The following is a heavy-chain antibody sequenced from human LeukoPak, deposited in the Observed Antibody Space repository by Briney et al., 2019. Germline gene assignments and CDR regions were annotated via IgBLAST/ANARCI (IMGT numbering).Heavy chain of an antibody. CDR1: GFTFSSYS. CDR2: IWYDGSNK. Sequence: GGSLRLSCAASGFTFSSYSMNWVRQAPGKGLEWVAVIWYDGSNKYYADSVKGRFTISRDNSKNTLYLQMNSLRAEDTAVYYCARDGGGSSKGILDYWGQGTLVTVSS. D-gene: IGHD1-26*01. V-gene: IGHV3-33*08. J-gene: IGHJ4*02. CDR3: ARDGGGSSKGILDY.